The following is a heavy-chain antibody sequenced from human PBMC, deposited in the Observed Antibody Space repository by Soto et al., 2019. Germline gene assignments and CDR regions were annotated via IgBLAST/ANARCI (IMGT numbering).Heavy chain of an antibody. CDR1: GFTFSSYG. Sequence: PGGSLRLSCAASGFTFSSYGMHWVRQAPGKGLEWVAVISYDGSNKYYADSVKGRFTISRDNSKYTLYLQMNSLRAEDTAVYYCAKDSPSRCSGGSCPDYWGQGTLVTVSS. V-gene: IGHV3-30*18. D-gene: IGHD2-15*01. CDR3: AKDSPSRCSGGSCPDY. J-gene: IGHJ4*02. CDR2: ISYDGSNK.